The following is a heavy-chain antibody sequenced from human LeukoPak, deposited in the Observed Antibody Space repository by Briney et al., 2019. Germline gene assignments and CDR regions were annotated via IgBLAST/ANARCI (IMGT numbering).Heavy chain of an antibody. D-gene: IGHD6-19*01. CDR3: AKVHGGVAGLDTYFGY. V-gene: IGHV3-23*01. CDR2: IGGRETST. J-gene: IGHJ4*02. Sequence: ETLSLTCAVSGGSISSSNWWSWVRQAPGKGLEWVSAIGGRETSTYYADSVKGRFTISRDNSKNTLYLQMNSLRAEDTAVYYCAKVHGGVAGLDTYFGYWGQGTLVTVSS. CDR1: GGSISSSN.